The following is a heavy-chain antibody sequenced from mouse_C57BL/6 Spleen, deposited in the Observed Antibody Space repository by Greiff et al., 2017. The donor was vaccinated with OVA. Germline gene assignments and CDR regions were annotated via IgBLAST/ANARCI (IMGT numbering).Heavy chain of an antibody. CDR3: TREAYYGSSYAY. CDR1: GYTFTDYE. Sequence: QVQLQQSGAELVRPGASVTLSCKASGYTFTDYEMHWVKQTPVHGLEWIGAIDPETGGTAYNQKFKGKAILTADKSSSTAYMELRSLTSEDSAVYYCTREAYYGSSYAYWGQGTTLTVSS. V-gene: IGHV1-15*01. D-gene: IGHD1-1*01. J-gene: IGHJ2*01. CDR2: IDPETGGT.